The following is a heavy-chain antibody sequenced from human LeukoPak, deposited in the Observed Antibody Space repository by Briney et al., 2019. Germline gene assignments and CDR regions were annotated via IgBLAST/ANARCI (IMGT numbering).Heavy chain of an antibody. CDR1: GYTFTIYA. CDR2: INAGNGNT. CDR3: ARSSSWYSRAFDI. D-gene: IGHD6-13*01. J-gene: IGHJ3*02. Sequence: ASVKVSCKASGYTFTIYAMHWVRQAPGQRLEWMGWINAGNGNTKYSQEFQGRVTITRDTSASTAYMELSSLRSEDMAVYHCARSSSWYSRAFDIWGQGTMVTVSS. V-gene: IGHV1-3*03.